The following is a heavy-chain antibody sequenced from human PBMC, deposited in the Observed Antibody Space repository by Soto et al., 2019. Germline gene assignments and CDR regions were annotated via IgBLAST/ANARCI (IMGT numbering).Heavy chain of an antibody. CDR3: ARDIVFGGTYGMDV. V-gene: IGHV1-69*12. CDR1: GGTFSRYA. Sequence: QVQLVQSGAEVKKPGSSVKVSCKASGGTFSRYAISWVRQAPGQGLEWMGGIIAIFGTANYAQKFQGRVTITADESTSTAYLELSSLTSEDTAVYYCARDIVFGGTYGMDVWGQGTTVTVSS. CDR2: IIAIFGTA. J-gene: IGHJ6*02. D-gene: IGHD3-16*01.